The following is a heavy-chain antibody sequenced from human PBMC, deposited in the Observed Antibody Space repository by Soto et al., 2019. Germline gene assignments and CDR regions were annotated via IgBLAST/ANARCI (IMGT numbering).Heavy chain of an antibody. CDR1: GGSISSSSYY. J-gene: IGHJ4*02. CDR2: IYYSGST. D-gene: IGHD1-26*01. Sequence: QLQLQESGPGLVKPSETLSLTCTVSGGSISSSSYYWGWIRQPPGKGLEWIGSIYYSGSTYYNPSLKSRVTISVDTSKNQFSLKLSSVTAADTAVYYCARQWELRDRCDYWGQGTLVTVSS. CDR3: ARQWELRDRCDY. V-gene: IGHV4-39*01.